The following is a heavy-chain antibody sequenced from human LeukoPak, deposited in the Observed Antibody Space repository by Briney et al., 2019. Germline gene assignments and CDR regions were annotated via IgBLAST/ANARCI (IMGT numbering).Heavy chain of an antibody. Sequence: SETLSLTCTVSGGSISSYYWSWIRQPPGKGLERIGYIYYSGATDYNPSLKSRVTISVDTSKNQFSLKLTSVTAADTAVYYCATLQLYPQHGQFDYWGQGTLVTVSS. J-gene: IGHJ4*02. CDR3: ATLQLYPQHGQFDY. CDR1: GGSISSYY. D-gene: IGHD3-3*01. V-gene: IGHV4-59*01. CDR2: IYYSGAT.